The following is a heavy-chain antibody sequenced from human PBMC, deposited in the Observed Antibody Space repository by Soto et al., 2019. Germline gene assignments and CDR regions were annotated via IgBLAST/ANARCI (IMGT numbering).Heavy chain of an antibody. CDR3: ARDSASSSTIFYYMDV. J-gene: IGHJ6*03. D-gene: IGHD2-2*01. CDR2: ISSNGGST. Sequence: GGSLRLSCAASGFTFSSYAMHWVRQAPGKGLEYVSAISSNGGSTYYANSVKGRFTISRDNSKNTLYLQMGSLRAEDMAVYYCARDSASSSTIFYYMDVWGKGTTVTGSS. V-gene: IGHV3-64*01. CDR1: GFTFSSYA.